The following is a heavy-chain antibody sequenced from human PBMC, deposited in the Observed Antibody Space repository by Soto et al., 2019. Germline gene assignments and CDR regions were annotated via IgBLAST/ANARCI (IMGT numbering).Heavy chain of an antibody. D-gene: IGHD7-27*01. CDR1: GGSVSSGTYY. J-gene: IGHJ2*01. V-gene: IGHV4-61*01. CDR2: IYTGSP. Sequence: QVQLQESGPGQVKPSETLFLTCTVSGGSVSSGTYYWSWIRQPAGKGLEWMGYIYTGSPTYNPSLEGRATISVDTSRTQFSLMLSSVTAAATAGYYCSRDQGLGAGYFALWGRGTVVTVSS. CDR3: SRDQGLGAGYFAL.